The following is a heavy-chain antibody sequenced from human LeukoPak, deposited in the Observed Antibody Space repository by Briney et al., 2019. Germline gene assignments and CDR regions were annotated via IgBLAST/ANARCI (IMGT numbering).Heavy chain of an antibody. CDR2: IGSSGDTA. CDR3: AKSIVGAAGDYLWYFDL. CDR1: GFTFSDYA. V-gene: IGHV3-23*01. Sequence: PGGSLRLSSAASGFTFSDYAMSWVRQAPGRGLEWVSSIGSSGDTASYADSVKGRFTISRDKSMNTPYLQMNDLRAEDTALYYCAKSIVGAAGDYLWYFDLWGRGTLVTVSS. J-gene: IGHJ2*01. D-gene: IGHD1-26*01.